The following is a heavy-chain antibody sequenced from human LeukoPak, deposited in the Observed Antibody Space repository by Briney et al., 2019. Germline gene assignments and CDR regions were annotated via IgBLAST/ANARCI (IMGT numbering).Heavy chain of an antibody. D-gene: IGHD4-17*01. CDR3: ARDFRDGDSVFYYYYMDV. Sequence: PSQTLSLTCTVSGGSISSGGYYWSWIRQHPGKGLEWIGYIYYSGSTYYNPSLKSRVTISVDTSKNQFSLKLSSVTAADTAVYYCARDFRDGDSVFYYYYMDVWGKGTTVTVSS. J-gene: IGHJ6*03. CDR2: IYYSGST. CDR1: GGSISSGGYY. V-gene: IGHV4-31*03.